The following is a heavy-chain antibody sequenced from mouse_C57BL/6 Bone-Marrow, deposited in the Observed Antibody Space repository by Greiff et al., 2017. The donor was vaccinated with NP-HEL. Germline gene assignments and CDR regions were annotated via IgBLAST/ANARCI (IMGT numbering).Heavy chain of an antibody. J-gene: IGHJ2*01. CDR1: GYTFPTYW. CDR2: INPSNGGT. V-gene: IGHV1-53*01. CDR3: ARLTGPYFDY. D-gene: IGHD4-1*01. Sequence: QVQLQQPGTELLKPGASVKLSCKASGYTFPTYWMHWVKRRPGQGLEWIGNINPSNGGTNYNEKFKSKATLTVDKSSSTAYMQLSSLTSEDSAVYYCARLTGPYFDYWGQGTTLTVSS.